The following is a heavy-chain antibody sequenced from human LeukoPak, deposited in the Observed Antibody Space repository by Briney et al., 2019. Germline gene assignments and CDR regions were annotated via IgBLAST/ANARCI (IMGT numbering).Heavy chain of an antibody. V-gene: IGHV1-24*01. CDR3: ATVEYYDFWSGYYTLGY. Sequence: ASVKVSCKVSGYTLTELSMHWVRQAPGKGLEWMGGFDPEDGETIYAQKFQGRVTMTEDTSTDTAYMELSSLRSEDTAVYYCATVEYYDFWSGYYTLGYWGQGTLVTVSS. CDR1: GYTLTELS. CDR2: FDPEDGET. D-gene: IGHD3-3*01. J-gene: IGHJ4*02.